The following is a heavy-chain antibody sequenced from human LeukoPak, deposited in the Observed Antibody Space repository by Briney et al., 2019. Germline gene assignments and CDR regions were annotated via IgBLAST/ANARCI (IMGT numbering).Heavy chain of an antibody. Sequence: PSQTLSLTCTVSGGSISSGAYYWSWIRQHPGKGPEWMGYIYYRGTTYYNPSLRSRIIMSVDTSKNQFSLKVSSVTAADTAVYYCARMTGYYLDSWGQGTVVTVSS. J-gene: IGHJ4*02. D-gene: IGHD3-9*01. V-gene: IGHV4-31*03. CDR3: ARMTGYYLDS. CDR1: GGSISSGAYY. CDR2: IYYRGTT.